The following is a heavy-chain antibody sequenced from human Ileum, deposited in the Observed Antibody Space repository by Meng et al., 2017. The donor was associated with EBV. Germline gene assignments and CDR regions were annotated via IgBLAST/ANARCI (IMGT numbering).Heavy chain of an antibody. CDR2: IYYSGST. CDR3: ARSIVVVPAAIYY. J-gene: IGHJ4*02. D-gene: IGHD2-2*01. CDR1: GRLLRRGGYY. Sequence: QPPRQECGHTPVHAFGALSLSCRVPGRLLRRGGYYVGWIRQPPGKGLELIGSIYYSGSTYYNPSLKSRVTISVDTSKNQFSLKLSSVTAADTAVYYCARSIVVVPAAIYYWGQGTLVTVSS. V-gene: IGHV4-39*01.